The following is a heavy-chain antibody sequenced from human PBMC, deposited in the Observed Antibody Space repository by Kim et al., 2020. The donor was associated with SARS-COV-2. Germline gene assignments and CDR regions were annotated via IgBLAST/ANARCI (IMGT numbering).Heavy chain of an antibody. CDR2: ITGSGSST. V-gene: IGHV3-23*01. D-gene: IGHD5-12*01. CDR1: EFSFVNYA. J-gene: IGHJ2*01. CDR3: AISMATIRWYFGL. Sequence: GGSLRLSCAASEFSFVNYAMIWVRQAPGKGLEWISSITGSGSSTFYADSVKGRFTISRDDSKHTLYLQMNSLRGDDTAVYFCAISMATIRWYFGLWGRGTLVTVSS.